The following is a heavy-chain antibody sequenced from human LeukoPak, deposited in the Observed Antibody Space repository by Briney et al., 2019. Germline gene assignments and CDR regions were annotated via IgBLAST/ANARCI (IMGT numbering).Heavy chain of an antibody. CDR2: ISGSGGST. CDR1: GFTFSSYG. D-gene: IGHD6-13*01. V-gene: IGHV3-23*01. J-gene: IGHJ6*03. CDR3: ARDPAAASLGYYYYYMDV. Sequence: GALRLSCAASGFTFSSYGMSWVRQAPGKGLEWVSAISGSGGSTYYADSVKGRFTISRDNSKNTLYLQMNSLRAEDTAVYYCARDPAAASLGYYYYYMDVWGKGTTVTVSS.